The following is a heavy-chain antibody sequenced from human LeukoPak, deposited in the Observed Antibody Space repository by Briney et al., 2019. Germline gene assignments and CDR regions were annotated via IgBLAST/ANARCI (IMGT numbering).Heavy chain of an antibody. CDR2: IKQDESEK. Sequence: GGSLRLSCAASGLTFSSYWMSWVRQAPGKGPEWVANIKQDESEKYYVDSLKGRFTISRDNAKNSLYLQMNSLRAEDTAAYYCARDKIEGPTKLDYWGQGILVTVSS. D-gene: IGHD1-1*01. V-gene: IGHV3-7*01. CDR1: GLTFSSYW. J-gene: IGHJ4*02. CDR3: ARDKIEGPTKLDY.